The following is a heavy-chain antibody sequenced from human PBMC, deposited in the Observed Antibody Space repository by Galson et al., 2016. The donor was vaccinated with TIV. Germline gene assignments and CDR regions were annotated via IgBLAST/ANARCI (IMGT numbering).Heavy chain of an antibody. CDR2: MYYSGRT. D-gene: IGHD5-24*01. V-gene: IGHV4-59*01. CDR1: GDSITGYY. J-gene: IGHJ5*02. CDR3: ARGGGWPTDH. Sequence: QVQLQESGPGLVKPSETLSLTCSVSGDSITGYYWSWIRQPPGKGLEWIANMYYSGRTNLNPSLSSRVTISLDHSKNRVSLKLGCVTAAGTAVYYCARGGGWPTDHWGQGTLVTVSS.